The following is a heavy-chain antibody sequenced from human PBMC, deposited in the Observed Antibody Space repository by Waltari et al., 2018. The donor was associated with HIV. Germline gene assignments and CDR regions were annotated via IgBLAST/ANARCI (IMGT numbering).Heavy chain of an antibody. V-gene: IGHV3-30-3*01. CDR2: ISYEGSNK. Sequence: QVQLVESGGGVVQPGRYLRRSWVASGFPFSNYAMHWVRQAPGKWLELVAVISYEGSNKYYADSVKGRFTISRDNSKNTLYLQMNSLRAEDTAVYYCARDPQYCSSPSCSYYFDYWGQGTLVTVSS. CDR1: GFPFSNYA. J-gene: IGHJ4*02. D-gene: IGHD2-2*01. CDR3: ARDPQYCSSPSCSYYFDY.